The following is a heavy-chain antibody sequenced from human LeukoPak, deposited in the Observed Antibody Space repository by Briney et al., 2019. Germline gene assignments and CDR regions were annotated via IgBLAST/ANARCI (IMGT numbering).Heavy chain of an antibody. CDR2: IIPIFGTA. J-gene: IGHJ6*03. D-gene: IGHD4-11*01. Sequence: SVKVSCKASGGTFSSYAISWVRQAPGQGLEWMGGIIPIFGTANYEQKFQGRVTITTDESTSTAYMELSSLRSEDTAVYYPAIGPVTYYYNYYMDVWGKGTTVTVSS. CDR3: AIGPVTYYYNYYMDV. CDR1: GGTFSSYA. V-gene: IGHV1-69*05.